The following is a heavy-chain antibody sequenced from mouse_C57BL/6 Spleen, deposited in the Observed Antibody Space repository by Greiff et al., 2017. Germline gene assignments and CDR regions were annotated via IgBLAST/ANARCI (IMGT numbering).Heavy chain of an antibody. CDR2: ISDGGSYT. J-gene: IGHJ4*01. V-gene: IGHV5-4*01. D-gene: IGHD2-4*01. CDR1: GFTFSSYA. Sequence: EVHLVESGGGLVKPGGSLKLSCAASGFTFSSYAMSWVRQTPEKRLEWVATISDGGSYTYYPDNVKGRFTISRDNAKNNLYLQMSHLKSEDTAMYYCAREEITTLNYAMDYWGQGTSVTVSS. CDR3: AREEITTLNYAMDY.